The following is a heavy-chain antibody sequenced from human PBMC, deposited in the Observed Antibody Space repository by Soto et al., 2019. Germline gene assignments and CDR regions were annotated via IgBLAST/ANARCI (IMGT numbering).Heavy chain of an antibody. V-gene: IGHV3-30*18. CDR2: ISYDGSNK. Sequence: QVQLVESGGGVVQPGRSLRLSCAASGFTFSSYGMHWVRQAPGKGLEGVAVISYDGSNKYYADSVKSRFTIPRDNSNNTLYLQMNGLTDEDTAVYYCAKAQTSVYSSGRRYYYYGMDVWGQGTTVTVSS. CDR3: AKAQTSVYSSGRRYYYYGMDV. J-gene: IGHJ6*02. CDR1: GFTFSSYG. D-gene: IGHD6-19*01.